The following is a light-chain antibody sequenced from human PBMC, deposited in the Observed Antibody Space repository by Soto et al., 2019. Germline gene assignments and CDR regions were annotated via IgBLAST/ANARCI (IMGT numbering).Light chain of an antibody. CDR3: QQYNSWWT. V-gene: IGKV1-5*01. Sequence: DIQMTQSPSTLSASVGDRVTITCRASQSISSWLAWYQQKPGKAPKLLIYDASSLESGVPSRFSGSGSGTEFTLTISSPQPDDFATYYCQQYNSWWTFDQGTKVEIK. CDR2: DAS. CDR1: QSISSW. J-gene: IGKJ1*01.